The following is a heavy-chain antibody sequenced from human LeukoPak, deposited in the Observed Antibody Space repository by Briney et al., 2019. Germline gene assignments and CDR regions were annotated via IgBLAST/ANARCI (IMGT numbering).Heavy chain of an antibody. CDR2: ISNSSGYT. J-gene: IGHJ4*02. Sequence: GGSLRLSCAASGFTFSDYYMIWIRQAPGKGLEWVAYISNSSGYTNYADSVKGRFSISRDNAKNSLYLHMNSLRGEDTAVFYCARAVSSSGLSYSACCGQGTLVTVSS. V-gene: IGHV3-11*06. CDR3: ARAVSSSGLSYSAC. D-gene: IGHD6-19*01. CDR1: GFTFSDYY.